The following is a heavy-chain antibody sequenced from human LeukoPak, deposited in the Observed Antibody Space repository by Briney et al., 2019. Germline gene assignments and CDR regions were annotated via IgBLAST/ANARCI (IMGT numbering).Heavy chain of an antibody. D-gene: IGHD4-17*01. V-gene: IGHV4-59*01. J-gene: IGHJ4*02. Sequence: SETLSLTCTVSGGSISSYYWSWIRQPPGKGLEWIGYIYYSGSTNYNPSLKSRVTISVDTSKNQFSLKLSSVTAADTAVYYCAREHSGDYFHHWGQGILVTVSS. CDR2: IYYSGST. CDR3: AREHSGDYFHH. CDR1: GGSISSYY.